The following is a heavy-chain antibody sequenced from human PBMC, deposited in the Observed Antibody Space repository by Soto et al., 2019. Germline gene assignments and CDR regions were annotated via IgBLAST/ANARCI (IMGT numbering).Heavy chain of an antibody. Sequence: PGGSLRLSCVASGFTFSNTWMTWVRQVPGKGPEWVGRIKSKTDGGTTGYAAPVKGRFTISRDDSEAKLFLQMNTQKTEDTAFYYCAKVKAASSAAASLEYGGQETGVTVSS. CDR2: IKSKTDGGTT. V-gene: IGHV3-15*01. CDR3: AKVKAASSAAASLEY. CDR1: GFTFSNTW. J-gene: IGHJ4*02. D-gene: IGHD6-13*01.